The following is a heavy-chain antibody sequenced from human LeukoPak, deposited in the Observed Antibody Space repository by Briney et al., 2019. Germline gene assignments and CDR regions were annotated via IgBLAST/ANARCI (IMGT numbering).Heavy chain of an antibody. J-gene: IGHJ3*01. V-gene: IGHV4-34*01. Sequence: SETLSLTCAVYGGSFSGYYCSWIRQPPRKGLEWIGEINHSGSTNYNPPLKSRLTISVDMSKNNLSLKLTSLTAADTAVYYCARLFIFIGMTQNEAFDLWGQGKMVTVSS. CDR3: ARLFIFIGMTQNEAFDL. D-gene: IGHD1-1*01. CDR1: GGSFSGYY. CDR2: INHSGST.